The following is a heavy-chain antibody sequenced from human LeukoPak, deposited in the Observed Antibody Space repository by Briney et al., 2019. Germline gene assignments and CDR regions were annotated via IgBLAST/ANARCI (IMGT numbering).Heavy chain of an antibody. Sequence: GGSLRLSCAASGFTFSSYSMNWVRQAPGKGLEWVSSISSSSSYIYYADSVKGRFTISRDNSKNTLYLQMNSLRAEDTAVYYCAKGQVVVVITSPFDYWGQGTLVTVSS. D-gene: IGHD3-22*01. CDR1: GFTFSSYS. CDR2: ISSSSSYI. CDR3: AKGQVVVVITSPFDY. V-gene: IGHV3-21*04. J-gene: IGHJ4*02.